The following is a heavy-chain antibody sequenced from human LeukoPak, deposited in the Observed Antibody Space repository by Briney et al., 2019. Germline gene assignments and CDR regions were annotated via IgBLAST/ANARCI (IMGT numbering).Heavy chain of an antibody. CDR1: GYTFTGYY. CDR2: INPNSGGT. CDR3: AKATPGYFYYGMDV. V-gene: IGHV1-2*02. Sequence: ASVKVSCKASGYTFTGYYMHWVRQAPGQGLEWMGWINPNSGGTNYAQKFRGRVAMTSDTSITTAYMDLSGLTSDDTAMYYCAKATPGYFYYGMDVWGQGTAVTVSS. J-gene: IGHJ6*02.